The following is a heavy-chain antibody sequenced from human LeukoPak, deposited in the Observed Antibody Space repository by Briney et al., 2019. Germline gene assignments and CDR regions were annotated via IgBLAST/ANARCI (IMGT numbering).Heavy chain of an antibody. J-gene: IGHJ4*02. CDR1: GGSISSGSYY. D-gene: IGHD3-3*01. Sequence: SETLSLTCTVSGGSISSGSYYWSWIRQPAGKGLEWIGRIYARGSTNYNPSLKSRVTISVDTSKNQFSLKLSSVTAADTAVYYCARAPRRLGSGYYFDYWGQGTLVTVSS. V-gene: IGHV4-61*02. CDR3: ARAPRRLGSGYYFDY. CDR2: IYARGST.